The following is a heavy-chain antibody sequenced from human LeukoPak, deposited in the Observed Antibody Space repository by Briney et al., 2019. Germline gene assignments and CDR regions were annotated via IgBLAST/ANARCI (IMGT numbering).Heavy chain of an antibody. CDR2: ISYDGSNK. V-gene: IGHV3-30*04. Sequence: GGSLRLSCAASGFTFSSYAMHWVRQAPGKGLEWVAVISYDGSNKYYADSLKGRFTISRDNSKNTLYLQMSSLRAEDTAVYYCAKKEAVAGVFDYWGQGTLVTVSS. J-gene: IGHJ4*02. CDR3: AKKEAVAGVFDY. D-gene: IGHD6-19*01. CDR1: GFTFSSYA.